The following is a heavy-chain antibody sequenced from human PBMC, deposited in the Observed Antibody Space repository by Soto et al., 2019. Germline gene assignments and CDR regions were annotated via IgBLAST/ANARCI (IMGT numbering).Heavy chain of an antibody. CDR3: ARGDETTVTTFDY. CDR2: IYYSGST. CDR1: GGSISSYY. Sequence: PSETLSLTCTVSGGSISSYYWSWIRQPPGKGLEWIGYIYYSGSTNYNPSLKSRVTISVDTSKNQFSLKLSSVTAADTAVYYCARGDETTVTTFDYWGQGTLVTVSS. J-gene: IGHJ4*02. V-gene: IGHV4-59*01. D-gene: IGHD4-4*01.